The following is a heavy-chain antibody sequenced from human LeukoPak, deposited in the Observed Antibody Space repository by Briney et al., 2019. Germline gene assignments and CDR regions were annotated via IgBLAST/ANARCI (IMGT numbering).Heavy chain of an antibody. Sequence: GESLRLSCAASGFTFSSYAMHWVRQAPGKGLEWVAAISFDGGNKYYADSVKGRFTISRDNSKNTVFLQMNSLRAEDTAVYYCARDASSDHWFDPWGQGTLVTVSS. CDR2: ISFDGGNK. D-gene: IGHD6-19*01. CDR1: GFTFSSYA. J-gene: IGHJ5*02. V-gene: IGHV3-30-3*01. CDR3: ARDASSDHWFDP.